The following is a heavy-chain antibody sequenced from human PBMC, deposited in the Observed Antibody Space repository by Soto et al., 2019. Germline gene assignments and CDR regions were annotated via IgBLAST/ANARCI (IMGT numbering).Heavy chain of an antibody. CDR3: ARGVAGISGWYAFDI. J-gene: IGHJ3*02. CDR2: IYYSGST. CDR1: GGSISSYY. Sequence: SETLSLTCTVSGGSISSYYWSWIRQPPGKGLEWIGYIYYSGSTNYNPSLKSRVTISVDTSKNQFSLKLSSVTAADTAVYSCARGVAGISGWYAFDIWGQGTMVTVSS. V-gene: IGHV4-59*01. D-gene: IGHD6-19*01.